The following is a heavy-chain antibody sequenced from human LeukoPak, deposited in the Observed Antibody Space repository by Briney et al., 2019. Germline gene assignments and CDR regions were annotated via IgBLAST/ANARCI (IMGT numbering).Heavy chain of an antibody. CDR1: GGSISSGGYY. D-gene: IGHD2-2*01. CDR3: ARAAVPAAIGEYYFDY. J-gene: IGHJ4*02. V-gene: IGHV4-30-4*08. CDR2: IYYSGST. Sequence: PSQTLSLTCTVSGGSISSGGYYWSWIRQPPGKGLEWIGYIYYSGSTYYNPSLKSRVTISVDTSKNQFSLKLSSVTAADTAVYYCARAAVPAAIGEYYFDYWGQGTLVTVSS.